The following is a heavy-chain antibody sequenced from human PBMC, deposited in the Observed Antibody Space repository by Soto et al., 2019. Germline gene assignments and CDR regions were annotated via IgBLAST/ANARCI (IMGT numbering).Heavy chain of an antibody. D-gene: IGHD3-3*01. J-gene: IGHJ4*02. CDR1: GFTFSNFG. CDR3: TKGSEVARQELDY. Sequence: QVQLVESGGGVVQPGRSLRLSCAASGFTFSNFGMHWGRQAPGKGLEWVAAISADGSDKYFSDSVKGRFTISRDKSKNTLFLQMNSLRVEDTAVYYCTKGSEVARQELDYWGQGTLVTVSS. V-gene: IGHV3-30*18. CDR2: ISADGSDK.